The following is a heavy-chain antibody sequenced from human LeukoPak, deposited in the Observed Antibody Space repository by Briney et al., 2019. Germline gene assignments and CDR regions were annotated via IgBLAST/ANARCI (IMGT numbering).Heavy chain of an antibody. CDR2: VNPNSGTA. V-gene: IGHV1-8*01. J-gene: IGHJ5*01. CDR3: ATTRRLPLLGFDS. CDR1: GWPFSTHD. D-gene: IGHD2-15*01. Sequence: VASVKVSCKASGWPFSTHDINWVRQSTGQGLEWLGWVNPNSGTAGYAQKFQGRVAMTRDSSISTAYLELNSLRSEDTAVYFCATTRRLPLLGFDSWGQGTLVTVSS.